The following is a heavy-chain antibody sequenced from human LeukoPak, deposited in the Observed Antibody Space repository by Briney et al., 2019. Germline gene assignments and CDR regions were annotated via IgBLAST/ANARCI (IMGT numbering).Heavy chain of an antibody. V-gene: IGHV4-59*08. Sequence: PSETLSLTCTVSGGSISSYYWSWIRQPPGKGLEWIGYIYYSGSTNYNPSLKSRVTISVDTSKNQFSLKLSSVTAADTAVYYCARRRGSGSYSPEQWGQGTLVTVSS. D-gene: IGHD3-10*01. J-gene: IGHJ4*02. CDR2: IYYSGST. CDR1: GGSISSYY. CDR3: ARRRGSGSYSPEQ.